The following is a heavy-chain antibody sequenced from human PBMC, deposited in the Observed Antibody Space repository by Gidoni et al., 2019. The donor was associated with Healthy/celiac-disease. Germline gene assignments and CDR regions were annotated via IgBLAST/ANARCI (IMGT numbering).Heavy chain of an antibody. CDR1: GFTFSSYE. CDR3: ARLEVTAFDY. J-gene: IGHJ4*02. Sequence: EVQLVESGGGLVQPGGSLRLSCAASGFTFSSYEMNWVRQAPGKGLGWVSYISSSGRTIYYADSVKGRFTISRDNAKNSLYLQMNSLRAEDTAVYYCARLEVTAFDYWGQGTLVTVSS. CDR2: ISSSGRTI. D-gene: IGHD2-21*02. V-gene: IGHV3-48*03.